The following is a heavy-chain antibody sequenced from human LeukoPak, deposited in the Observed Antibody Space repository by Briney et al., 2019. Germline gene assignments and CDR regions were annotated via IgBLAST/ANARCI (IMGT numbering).Heavy chain of an antibody. CDR2: INPNSGGT. D-gene: IGHD3-9*01. J-gene: IGHJ4*02. V-gene: IGHV1-2*02. CDR1: GYTFTDYY. CDR3: ATAYENGVDGYFDSLFDY. Sequence: ASVKVSFKASGYTFTDYYLHWVRQAPGQGLEWMGWINPNSGGTNCAQKFQGRITMTRDTSSSTAYMELRGLRSDDTAVYYCATAYENGVDGYFDSLFDYWGQGTLVTVSS.